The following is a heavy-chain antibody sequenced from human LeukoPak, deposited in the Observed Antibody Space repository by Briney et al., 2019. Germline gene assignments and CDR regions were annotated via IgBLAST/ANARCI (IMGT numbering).Heavy chain of an antibody. J-gene: IGHJ4*02. CDR2: MNPNSGNT. V-gene: IGHV1-8*01. CDR3: ARGCSRDFWSGYYNPDFDY. D-gene: IGHD3-3*01. Sequence: ASVKVSCKASGYTFTSYDINWVRQATGQGPEWMGWMNPNSGNTGYAQKFQGRVTMTRNTSISTAYMELSSLRSEDTAVYYCARGCSRDFWSGYYNPDFDYWGQGTLVTVSS. CDR1: GYTFTSYD.